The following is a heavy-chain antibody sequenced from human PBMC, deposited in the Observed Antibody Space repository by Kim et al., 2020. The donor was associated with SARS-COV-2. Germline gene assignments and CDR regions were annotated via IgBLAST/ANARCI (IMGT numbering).Heavy chain of an antibody. J-gene: IGHJ4*02. Sequence: DSLQGRFTISRANAENSLYLEMDSLRPEDTAVHYCVRVAVGASSWYYFDSWGQGTLVTVSS. CDR3: VRVAVGASSWYYFDS. D-gene: IGHD6-13*01. V-gene: IGHV3-11*05.